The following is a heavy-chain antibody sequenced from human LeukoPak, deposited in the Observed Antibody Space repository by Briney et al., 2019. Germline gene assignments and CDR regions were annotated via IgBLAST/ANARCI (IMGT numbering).Heavy chain of an antibody. V-gene: IGHV4-4*02. Sequence: SGTPSLTCAVSGGSISSSNWWSWVRPPPGKGLEWIGDIYHTGRTNYNPSLKSRVTISVDKSKKQFSLKLDSVTAADTAVYYCARGTEADGTFMFDFWGQGTLVTVSS. D-gene: IGHD5-24*01. CDR2: IYHTGRT. CDR1: GGSISSSNW. CDR3: ARGTEADGTFMFDF. J-gene: IGHJ4*02.